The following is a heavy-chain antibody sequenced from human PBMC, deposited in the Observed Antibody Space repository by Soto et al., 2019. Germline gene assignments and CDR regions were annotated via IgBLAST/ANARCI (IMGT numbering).Heavy chain of an antibody. CDR2: IRSKAYGGTT. D-gene: IGHD2-15*01. V-gene: IGHV3-49*03. Sequence: GGSLRLSCTASGFTFGDYAMSWFRQAPGKGLEWVGFIRSKAYGGTTEYAASVKGRFTISRDDSKSIAYLQMNSLKTEDTAVYYCTRDGARLGYCSGGSCYHYWGQGTLVTVSS. J-gene: IGHJ4*02. CDR3: TRDGARLGYCSGGSCYHY. CDR1: GFTFGDYA.